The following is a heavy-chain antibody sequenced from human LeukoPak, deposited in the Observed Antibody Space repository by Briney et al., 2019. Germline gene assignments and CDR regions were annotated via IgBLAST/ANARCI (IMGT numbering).Heavy chain of an antibody. D-gene: IGHD4-23*01. V-gene: IGHV3-53*01. CDR2: IYSGGST. Sequence: GGSLRLSCAASGFTVSSNYMSWVRQAPGKGLEWVSVIYSGGSTYYADSVKGRFTISRDNSKNTLYLQMNSLRAEDTAMYYCARAFTVVTRGYYYYYMDVWGKGTTVTVSS. J-gene: IGHJ6*03. CDR3: ARAFTVVTRGYYYYYMDV. CDR1: GFTVSSNY.